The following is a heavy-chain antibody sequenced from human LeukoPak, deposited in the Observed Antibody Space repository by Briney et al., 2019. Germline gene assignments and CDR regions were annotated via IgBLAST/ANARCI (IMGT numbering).Heavy chain of an antibody. D-gene: IGHD2-8*02. CDR3: ARLHPGGGDDY. CDR2: IYSGRNT. Sequence: SETLSLTCTVSGGSLYSNTYRWGWIRQPPGKGLEWIGQIYSGRNTDHNPSLRSRVTISVDTSKSQFSLKLNSVTAPDTAIYYCARLHPGGGDDYWGQGILVTVSS. J-gene: IGHJ4*02. CDR1: GGSLYSNTYR. V-gene: IGHV4-39*01.